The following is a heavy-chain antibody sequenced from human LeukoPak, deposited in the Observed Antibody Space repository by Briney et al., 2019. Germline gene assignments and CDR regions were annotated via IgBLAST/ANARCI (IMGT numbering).Heavy chain of an antibody. CDR3: ARHGVSIAARPYY. D-gene: IGHD6-6*01. J-gene: IGHJ4*02. Sequence: SETLSLTCTVSGGSISSSSYYWGWIRQPPGKGLEWIGSIYYSGRTYYNPSLKSRVTISVDTTKNQFSLKMSSVTAADTAVYYCARHGVSIAARPYYWGQGTLVTVSS. CDR1: GGSISSSSYY. CDR2: IYYSGRT. V-gene: IGHV4-39*01.